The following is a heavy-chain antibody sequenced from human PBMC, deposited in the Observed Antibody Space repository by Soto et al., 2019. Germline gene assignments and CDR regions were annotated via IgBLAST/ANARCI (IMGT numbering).Heavy chain of an antibody. Sequence: EVQLVQSGAEVKKPGESLKISCKASGYSFTSYWIAWVRQMPGKGLEWMGSIYPGDSDTRYSQSFQGQVTISADQSISTAYLQWSSLKPSDTAMYSCARLLVGTALDYWGQGTLVTVSS. D-gene: IGHD2-15*01. J-gene: IGHJ4*02. CDR2: IYPGDSDT. CDR1: GYSFTSYW. CDR3: ARLLVGTALDY. V-gene: IGHV5-51*01.